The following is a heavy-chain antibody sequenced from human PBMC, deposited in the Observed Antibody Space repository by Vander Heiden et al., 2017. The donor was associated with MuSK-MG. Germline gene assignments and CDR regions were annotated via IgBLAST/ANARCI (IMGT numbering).Heavy chain of an antibody. J-gene: IGHJ3*02. D-gene: IGHD2-15*01. CDR1: GGSISSYY. Sequence: QVQLQESGPGLVKPSETLSLTCTVSGGSISSYYWSWIRQPPGKGLEWIGYIYYSGSTNYNPSLKSRVTISVDTSKNQFSLKLSSVTAADTAVYYCASTATTNSDAFDIWGQGKMVTVSS. V-gene: IGHV4-59*08. CDR3: ASTATTNSDAFDI. CDR2: IYYSGST.